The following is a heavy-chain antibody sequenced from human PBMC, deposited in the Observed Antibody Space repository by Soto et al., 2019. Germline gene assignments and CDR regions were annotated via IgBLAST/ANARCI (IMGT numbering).Heavy chain of an antibody. D-gene: IGHD6-19*01. J-gene: IGHJ4*02. CDR3: ARDKAVAGTEFFDY. Sequence: SETLSLTCTVSGGSVSSYYWSWIRQPPGKGLEWIGYIYYSGSTNYNPSLKSRVTISVDTSKNQFSLKLSSVTAADTAVYYCARDKAVAGTEFFDYWGQGTLVTVSS. CDR2: IYYSGST. CDR1: GGSVSSYY. V-gene: IGHV4-59*02.